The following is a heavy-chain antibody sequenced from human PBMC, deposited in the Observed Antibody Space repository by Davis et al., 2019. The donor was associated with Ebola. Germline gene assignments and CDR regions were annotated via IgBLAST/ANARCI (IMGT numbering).Heavy chain of an antibody. CDR3: ARGGYCSGGSCYTDLGY. CDR2: IWYDGSNK. CDR1: GFNFSSYG. D-gene: IGHD2-15*01. J-gene: IGHJ4*01. V-gene: IGHV3-33*01. Sequence: GGSLRLSCAASGFNFSSYGMHWVRQAPGKGLEWVAVIWYDGSNKYSADSVKGRFTISRDNSKNTLYLQMNSLRAEDTAVYYCARGGYCSGGSCYTDLGYWGQGTLVTVSS.